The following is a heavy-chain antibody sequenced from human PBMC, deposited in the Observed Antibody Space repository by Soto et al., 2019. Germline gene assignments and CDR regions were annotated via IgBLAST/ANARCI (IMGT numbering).Heavy chain of an antibody. Sequence: QVQLVQSGAEVKKPGSSVKVSCRASGGTFSNYAVSWVRQASGQGLEWMGGIILPFGTANYAQKLQGRVTITADESRVTTYMEFSSLRFEDTAVYYCARGPDYEAYFDFWGQGTLVTVSS. CDR2: IILPFGTA. CDR3: ARGPDYEAYFDF. V-gene: IGHV1-69*12. CDR1: GGTFSNYA. D-gene: IGHD4-17*01. J-gene: IGHJ4*02.